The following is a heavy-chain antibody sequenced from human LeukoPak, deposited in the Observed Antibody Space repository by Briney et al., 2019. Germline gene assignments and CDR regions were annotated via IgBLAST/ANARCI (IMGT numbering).Heavy chain of an antibody. Sequence: SETLSLTCAVYGGSFSAYYWSWIRQPPGKGLEWIGYIYYSGSTNYNPSLKSRVTISVDTSKNQFSLKLSSVTAADTAVYYCARAKGGDADRYYYYYYGMDVWGQGTTVTVSS. D-gene: IGHD2-21*02. CDR1: GGSFSAYY. CDR2: IYYSGST. V-gene: IGHV4-59*01. J-gene: IGHJ6*02. CDR3: ARAKGGDADRYYYYYYGMDV.